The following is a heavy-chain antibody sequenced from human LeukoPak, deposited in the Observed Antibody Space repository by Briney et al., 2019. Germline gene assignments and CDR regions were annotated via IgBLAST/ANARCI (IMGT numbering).Heavy chain of an antibody. Sequence: SETLSLTCTVSGGSISSYYWSWIRQPPGKGLEWIGEINHSGSTNYNPSLKSRVTISVDTSKNQFSLKLSSVTAADTAVYYCARGGSRSSSFRAYYYYYMDVWGKGTTVTVSS. J-gene: IGHJ6*03. CDR2: INHSGST. V-gene: IGHV4-34*01. CDR3: ARGGSRSSSFRAYYYYYMDV. CDR1: GGSISSYY. D-gene: IGHD6-6*01.